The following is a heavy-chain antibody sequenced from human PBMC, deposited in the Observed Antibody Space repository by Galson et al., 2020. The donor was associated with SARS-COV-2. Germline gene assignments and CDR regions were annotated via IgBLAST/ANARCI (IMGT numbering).Heavy chain of an antibody. CDR1: GGSISSADYY. V-gene: IGHV4-30-4*08. J-gene: IGHJ4*02. D-gene: IGHD3-16*01. Sequence: SLTCTVSGGSISSADYYWTWIRQPPGKGLEWIGYIYHTGSTYYNPSLKSRITISVDTSKNQFSLKVNSVTAADTAVYYCARGRRTRGYGEVDYWGQGTLVTVSS. CDR2: IYHTGST. CDR3: ARGRRTRGYGEVDY.